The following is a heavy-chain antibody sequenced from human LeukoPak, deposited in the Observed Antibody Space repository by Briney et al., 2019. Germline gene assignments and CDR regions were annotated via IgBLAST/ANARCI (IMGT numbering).Heavy chain of an antibody. CDR1: GYSFTSYW. J-gene: IGHJ4*02. V-gene: IGHV5-51*01. Sequence: GVSRKSSSKGSGYSFTSYWIGWVRPVPGKGLEWMGIIYPGDSDTRYSPSFQGQVTISADKSISTSYLQWSSLKASDTAMYYCARFKWEVAGVKIDYWGQGTLVTVSS. D-gene: IGHD6-19*01. CDR2: IYPGDSDT. CDR3: ARFKWEVAGVKIDY.